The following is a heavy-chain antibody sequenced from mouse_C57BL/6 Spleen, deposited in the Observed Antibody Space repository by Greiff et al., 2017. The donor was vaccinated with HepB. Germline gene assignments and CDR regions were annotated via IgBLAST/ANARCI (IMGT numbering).Heavy chain of an antibody. CDR3: ARGGITTDPFAY. V-gene: IGHV1-61*01. CDR1: GYTFTSYW. D-gene: IGHD1-1*01. Sequence: VQLQQPGAELVRPGSSVKLSCKASGYTFTSYWMDWVKQRPGQGLEWIGNIYPSDSETHYNQKFKDKGTLTVDKSSSTAYMQLSSLTSEDSAVYYCARGGITTDPFAYWGQGTLVTVSA. CDR2: IYPSDSET. J-gene: IGHJ3*01.